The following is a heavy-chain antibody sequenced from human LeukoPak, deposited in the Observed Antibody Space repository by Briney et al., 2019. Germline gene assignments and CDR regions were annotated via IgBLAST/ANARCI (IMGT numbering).Heavy chain of an antibody. Sequence: SETLSLTCTVSGGSISSSYWTWIRQPAGKGLEWIGRIFTSGSTKYNPSLKSRVTMSVDTSKNQFSLKLSSVTAADTAVYFCARESSGWFFDYWGQGTLVTVSS. CDR1: GGSISSSY. CDR3: ARESSGWFFDY. V-gene: IGHV4-4*07. CDR2: IFTSGST. D-gene: IGHD6-19*01. J-gene: IGHJ4*02.